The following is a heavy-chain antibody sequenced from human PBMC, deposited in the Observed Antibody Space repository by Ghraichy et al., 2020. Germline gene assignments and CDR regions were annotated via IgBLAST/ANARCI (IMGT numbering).Heavy chain of an antibody. CDR3: AKDFNDSSGKYYFEY. CDR1: GYHFTSNA. V-gene: IGHV1-3*04. J-gene: IGHJ4*02. Sequence: ASVKVSCKASGYHFTSNAIHWVRQAPGQRPEWIGWIDTGSANRKYSQKFQGRVTITRDISASTAYMELSSLRSEDTAVYYCAKDFNDSSGKYYFEYWGQGTLVTVSS. D-gene: IGHD3-22*01. CDR2: IDTGSANR.